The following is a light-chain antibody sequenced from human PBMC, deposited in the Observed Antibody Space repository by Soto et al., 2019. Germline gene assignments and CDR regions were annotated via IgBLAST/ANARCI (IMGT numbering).Light chain of an antibody. CDR3: QQYGTSSRT. Sequence: EIVLTQSPAALSLSPGERATLSCRASQSVSSYLAWYQQKPGQAPRLLNYGASTRATGIPARFSGSGSGTEFTLTISSLQSEDFAVYYCQQYGTSSRTFGQGTKVDIK. J-gene: IGKJ1*01. CDR1: QSVSSY. CDR2: GAS. V-gene: IGKV3-15*01.